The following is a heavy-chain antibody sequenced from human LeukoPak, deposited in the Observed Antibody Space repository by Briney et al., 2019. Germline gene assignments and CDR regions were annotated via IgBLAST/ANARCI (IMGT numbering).Heavy chain of an antibody. CDR1: GFTFSIYW. Sequence: GGSLRLSCAASGFTFSIYWMTWVRQAPGKGLEWVANIKEDGSEKYYVDSVKGRFTISRDNAKTSLYLQMKSLRVEDTAVYYCARARSGSYDYFDYWGQGTLVTVSS. CDR3: ARARSGSYDYFDY. CDR2: IKEDGSEK. J-gene: IGHJ4*02. D-gene: IGHD1-26*01. V-gene: IGHV3-7*01.